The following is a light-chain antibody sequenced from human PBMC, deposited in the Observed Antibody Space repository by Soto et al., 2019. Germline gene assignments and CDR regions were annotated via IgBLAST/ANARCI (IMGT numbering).Light chain of an antibody. CDR3: SSYAGSNKGV. J-gene: IGLJ2*01. V-gene: IGLV2-8*01. CDR1: SSDVGGYNY. CDR2: EVS. Sequence: QSVLTQPPSASGSPGQSVTISCTGTSSDVGGYNYVSWYQQHPGKAPKPMIYEVSKRPSGVPDRFSGSKSGNTASLTVSGLQAEDEADYYCSSYAGSNKGVFGGGTKLTVL.